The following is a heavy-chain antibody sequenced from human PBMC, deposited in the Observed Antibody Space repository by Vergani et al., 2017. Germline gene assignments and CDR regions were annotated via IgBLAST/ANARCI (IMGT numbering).Heavy chain of an antibody. CDR1: GFTFSSYA. V-gene: IGHV3-23*01. J-gene: IGHJ4*02. Sequence: EVQLLESGGGLVQPGGSLRLSCAASGFTFSSYAMSWVRQAPGKGLVWVSAISGSGGSTYYADSVKGRFTISRDNSKNTLYLQMNSLRAEDTAVYYCAKGAAASTIFGVVTYAIDYWGQGTLVTVSS. CDR2: ISGSGGST. D-gene: IGHD3-3*01. CDR3: AKGAAASTIFGVVTYAIDY.